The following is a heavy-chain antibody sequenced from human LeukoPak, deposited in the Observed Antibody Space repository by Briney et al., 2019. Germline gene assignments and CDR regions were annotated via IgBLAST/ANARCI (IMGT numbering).Heavy chain of an antibody. CDR2: MNPNSGNT. CDR3: AIDSSGYSYDAFDI. Sequence: GASVKVSCKASGYTFTSYDINWVRQATGQGLEWMGWMNPNSGNTGYAQKFQGRVTITRNTSISTAYMELSSLRSEDTAVYYCAIDSSGYSYDAFDIWGQGTMVTVSS. D-gene: IGHD3-22*01. V-gene: IGHV1-8*01. CDR1: GYTFTSYD. J-gene: IGHJ3*02.